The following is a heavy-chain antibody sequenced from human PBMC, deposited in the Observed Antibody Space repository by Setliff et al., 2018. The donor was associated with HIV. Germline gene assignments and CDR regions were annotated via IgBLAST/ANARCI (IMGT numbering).Heavy chain of an antibody. CDR1: EFTLSGYS. CDR2: IDPSGSRI. D-gene: IGHD2-2*03. J-gene: IGHJ4*02. CDR3: AKVDNGHCNSASCRDFDY. Sequence: GGSLRLSCAASEFTLSGYSMSWVRQVPGKGLEWVSAIDPSGSRIFYSDSVKGRFTISRDNSKNTLYLQMNSLTAEDTAVYYCAKVDNGHCNSASCRDFDYWGQGTLVTSPQ. V-gene: IGHV3-23*01.